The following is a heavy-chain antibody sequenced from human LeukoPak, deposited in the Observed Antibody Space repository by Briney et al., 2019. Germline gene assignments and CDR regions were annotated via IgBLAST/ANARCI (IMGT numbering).Heavy chain of an antibody. J-gene: IGHJ4*02. CDR2: IYYSGST. CDR3: ARDTTNVYYYDTSGYDH. CDR1: GYSVSSGSYY. V-gene: IGHV4-61*01. Sequence: NASETLSLTCTVSGYSVSSGSYYWSWIRQPPGKGLEWIGYIYYSGSTSYNPSLNSRVTISLDTSKNQFSLKLSSVTAADTAIYYCARDTTNVYYYDTSGYDHWGQGTLVTVSS. D-gene: IGHD3-22*01.